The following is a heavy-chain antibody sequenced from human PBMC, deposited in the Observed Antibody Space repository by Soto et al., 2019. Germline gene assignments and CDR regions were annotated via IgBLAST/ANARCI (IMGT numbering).Heavy chain of an antibody. J-gene: IGHJ6*02. CDR3: ARVPTIFGVVTTYYGMDV. CDR1: GFTVSSNY. V-gene: IGHV3-53*01. CDR2: INSGGNT. D-gene: IGHD3-3*01. Sequence: EVQLVESGGGLIQPGGSLRLSCAASGFTVSSNYMSWVRQAPGKGLEWVSVINSGGNTYYADSVKGRFTISRDNSENTLELQMNSLRAEDTAVYYCARVPTIFGVVTTYYGMDVWGQGTTVTVSS.